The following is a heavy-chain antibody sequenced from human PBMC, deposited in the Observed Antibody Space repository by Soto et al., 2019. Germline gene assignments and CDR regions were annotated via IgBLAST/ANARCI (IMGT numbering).Heavy chain of an antibody. Sequence: QVQLQQWGAGLLKPSETLSLTCAVYGGSFSGYYWSWIHQPPGKGLEWIGEINHSGSTNYNPSLKSRVTISVDTSKNQFSLKLSSVTAADTAVYYCARGVYYYGSAITGWGQGTLVTVSS. J-gene: IGHJ4*02. CDR2: INHSGST. D-gene: IGHD3-10*01. V-gene: IGHV4-34*01. CDR3: ARGVYYYGSAITG. CDR1: GGSFSGYY.